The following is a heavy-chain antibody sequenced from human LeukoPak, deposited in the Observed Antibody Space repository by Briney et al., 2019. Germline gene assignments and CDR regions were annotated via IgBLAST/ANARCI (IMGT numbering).Heavy chain of an antibody. Sequence: KPSETLSLTCAVSGYSISSGYYWGWIRPPPGKGLEWIGSIYHSGSTYYAPSLKSRVTISVDTSKNQFSLKLSSVTAADTAVYYCARLMPRNFDYWGQGTLVTVSS. CDR3: ARLMPRNFDY. V-gene: IGHV4-38-2*01. D-gene: IGHD2-8*01. J-gene: IGHJ4*02. CDR2: IYHSGST. CDR1: GYSISSGYY.